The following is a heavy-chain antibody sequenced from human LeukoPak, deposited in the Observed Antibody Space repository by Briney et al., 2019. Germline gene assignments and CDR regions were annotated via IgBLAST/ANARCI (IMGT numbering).Heavy chain of an antibody. V-gene: IGHV4-31*03. CDR1: GGSISSGDYY. Sequence: SQTLSLTCTVSGGSISSGDYYWSWIRQHPGKGLEWIGYIYYSGSTYYNPSLKSRVTISVGTSKNQFSLKLSSVTAADTAVYYCARGGDYYDSSGYFYWGQGTLVTVSS. D-gene: IGHD3-22*01. CDR2: IYYSGST. J-gene: IGHJ4*02. CDR3: ARGGDYYDSSGYFY.